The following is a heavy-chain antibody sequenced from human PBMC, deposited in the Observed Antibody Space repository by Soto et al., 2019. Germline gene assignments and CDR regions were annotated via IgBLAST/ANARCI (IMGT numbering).Heavy chain of an antibody. V-gene: IGHV5-10-1*01. J-gene: IGHJ2*01. CDR1: GYSFTSYW. D-gene: IGHD2-15*01. CDR3: ARHGLYCSGGSCHERYFDL. CDR2: IDPSDSYT. Sequence: GKSLKISCKGSGYSFTSYWISWVRQMPGKGLEWMGRIDPSDSYTNYSPSFQGHVTISADKSISTAYLQWSSLKASDTAMYYCARHGLYCSGGSCHERYFDLWGRGTLVTVSS.